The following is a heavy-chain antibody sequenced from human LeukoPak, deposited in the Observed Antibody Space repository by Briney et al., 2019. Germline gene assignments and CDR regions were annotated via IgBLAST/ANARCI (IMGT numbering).Heavy chain of an antibody. CDR1: GFTFDDYA. CDR2: ISWNSGSI. Sequence: PGGSLRLSCAASGFTFDDYAMHWVRQDPGKGLEWVSGISWNSGSIGYADSVKGRFTISRDNAKNSLYLQMNSLRAEDTALYYCAKSPYNYGSSHFDYWGQGTLVTVSS. V-gene: IGHV3-9*01. D-gene: IGHD5-18*01. CDR3: AKSPYNYGSSHFDY. J-gene: IGHJ4*02.